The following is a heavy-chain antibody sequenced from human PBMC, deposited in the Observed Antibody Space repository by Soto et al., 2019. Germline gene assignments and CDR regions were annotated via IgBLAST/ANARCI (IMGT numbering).Heavy chain of an antibody. CDR2: ISSSSGYT. CDR3: TKDTLRFRLSGGDADYYGLDV. Sequence: VQLVESGGGLVKPGGSLRLSCAASGFTFSDYYMSWIRRAPGKGLEWISFISSSSGYTSYADSVKGRFTISRDNSKNTLDLQMNNLRPEDTAVYFCTKDTLRFRLSGGDADYYGLDVWGQGTTVIVSS. J-gene: IGHJ6*02. D-gene: IGHD4-17*01. CDR1: GFTFSDYY. V-gene: IGHV3-11*06.